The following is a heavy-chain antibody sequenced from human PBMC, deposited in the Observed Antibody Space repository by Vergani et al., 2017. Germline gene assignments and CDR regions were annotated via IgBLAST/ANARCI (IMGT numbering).Heavy chain of an antibody. D-gene: IGHD6-19*01. CDR2: IHYSENT. CDR1: FDSIRNLY. CDR3: ASDTHSGQRADR. J-gene: IGHJ5*02. V-gene: IGHV4-59*11. Sequence: QVQLQESGPGLVKSSETLSLTCSVSFDSIRNLYCNWIRQPPGKGLEWVGSIHYSENTNYNPSLKTRVTISVDTSKNQFSLTLTSVTAADTAVYYCASDTHSGQRADRWGQGSLVTVTS.